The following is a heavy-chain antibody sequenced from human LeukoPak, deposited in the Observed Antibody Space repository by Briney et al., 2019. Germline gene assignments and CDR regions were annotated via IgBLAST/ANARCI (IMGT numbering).Heavy chain of an antibody. Sequence: ETLSLTCTVSGGSITNYYWSWIRQPPGEGLEYLGNIFSSGSTAYNPSLRTRLTMSVDTSKNQFSLKVNSVTAADTALYYCARHRSGGYELDSWGQGTLVTVSS. V-gene: IGHV4-59*08. J-gene: IGHJ4*02. CDR2: IFSSGST. D-gene: IGHD6-25*01. CDR1: GGSITNYY. CDR3: ARHRSGGYELDS.